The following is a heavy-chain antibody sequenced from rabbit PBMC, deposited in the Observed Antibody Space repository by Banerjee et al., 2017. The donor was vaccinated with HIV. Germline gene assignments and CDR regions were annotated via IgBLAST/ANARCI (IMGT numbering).Heavy chain of an antibody. J-gene: IGHJ4*01. D-gene: IGHD7-1*01. Sequence: QSLEESGGDLVKPGASLTLTCTASGFDFGSNAMCWVRQAPGKGLEWIACISDGSTYYASWAKGRFTISTTSSTTVTLQMTSLTAADTATYFCARGADYAGYGHNLWGPGTLVTVS. V-gene: IGHV1S40*01. CDR1: GFDFGSNA. CDR2: ISDGST. CDR3: ARGADYAGYGHNL.